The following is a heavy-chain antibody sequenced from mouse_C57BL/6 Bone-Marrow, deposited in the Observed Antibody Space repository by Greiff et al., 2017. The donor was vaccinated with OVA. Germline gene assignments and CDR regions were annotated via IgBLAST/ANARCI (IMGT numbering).Heavy chain of an antibody. D-gene: IGHD1-1*01. CDR2: ISYDGSN. CDR1: GYSITSGYY. Sequence: VQLQQSGPGLVKPSQSLSLTCSVTGYSITSGYYWNWIRQFPGNKLEWMGYISYDGSNNYNPSLKNRISITRDTSKNQFFLKLNSVTTEDTATYYCARVGTTEMYFDYWGQGTTLTVSS. J-gene: IGHJ2*01. V-gene: IGHV3-6*01. CDR3: ARVGTTEMYFDY.